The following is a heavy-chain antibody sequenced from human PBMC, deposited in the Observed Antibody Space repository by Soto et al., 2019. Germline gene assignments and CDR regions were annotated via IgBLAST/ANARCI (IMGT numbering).Heavy chain of an antibody. Sequence: SVKVSCKASGGTFSSYTISWVRQAPGQGLEWMGRIIPILGIANYAQKLQGRVTITADKSTSTAYMELSSLRSEDTAVYYCARDAGYGSAPDYWGQGTLVTVSS. D-gene: IGHD3-10*01. CDR2: IIPILGIA. CDR1: GGTFSSYT. V-gene: IGHV1-69*04. CDR3: ARDAGYGSAPDY. J-gene: IGHJ4*02.